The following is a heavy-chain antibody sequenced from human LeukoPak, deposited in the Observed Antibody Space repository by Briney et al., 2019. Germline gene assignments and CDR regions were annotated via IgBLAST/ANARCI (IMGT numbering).Heavy chain of an antibody. CDR1: GDSITSFY. Sequence: SETLSLTCTVSGDSITSFYWSWIRQPPGKGLEWIGYIYYGGGTKYKPSLKSRVTISLDTSKNQFSLKLSSVTAADTAVYYCARDRVRDSSTWYFDYWGQGALVTVSS. CDR3: ARDRVRDSSTWYFDY. D-gene: IGHD3-22*01. V-gene: IGHV4-59*13. CDR2: IYYGGGT. J-gene: IGHJ4*02.